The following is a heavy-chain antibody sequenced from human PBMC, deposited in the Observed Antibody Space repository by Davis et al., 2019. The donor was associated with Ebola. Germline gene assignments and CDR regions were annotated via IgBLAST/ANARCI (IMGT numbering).Heavy chain of an antibody. CDR2: IYASGST. V-gene: IGHV4-61*01. D-gene: IGHD3-22*01. J-gene: IGHJ4*02. Sequence: SETLSLTCTVSGGSVISDSYYWSWIRQPPGKGLEWIGYIYASGSTNYSPSLKSRVTISIDTSKNQFSLNLSSVTAADTAVYYCARAPTWSEINYYCLDYWGQGTLVTVSS. CDR3: ARAPTWSEINYYCLDY. CDR1: GGSVISDSYY.